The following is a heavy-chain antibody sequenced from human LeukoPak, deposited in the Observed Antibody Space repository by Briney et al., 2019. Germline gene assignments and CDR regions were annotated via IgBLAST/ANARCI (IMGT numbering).Heavy chain of an antibody. D-gene: IGHD2-21*02. Sequence: GGSLRLSCAASGFTFSTYAMNWVRQAPGKGLQWVSVISTTSLNTYYADSVKGRFTISRDNSKNTLYLQMNSLRAEDTAVYYCAKVGEYCGGDCYSGLFDYWGQGTLVTVSS. CDR1: GFTFSTYA. CDR2: ISTTSLNT. V-gene: IGHV3-23*01. J-gene: IGHJ4*02. CDR3: AKVGEYCGGDCYSGLFDY.